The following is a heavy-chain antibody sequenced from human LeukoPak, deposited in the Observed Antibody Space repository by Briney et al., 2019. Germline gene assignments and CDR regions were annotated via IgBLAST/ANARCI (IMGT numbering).Heavy chain of an antibody. D-gene: IGHD3-22*01. V-gene: IGHV1-2*02. CDR3: ARDFLHVYHYDSSGYVRGAFDI. CDR2: INPKSGGT. CDR1: GYTFTSYY. Sequence: ASVKVSCKASGYTFTSYYMYWVRQAPGQGLEWMGWINPKSGGTNYAQKFQGRVTMTRDTSISTAYMELSRLRSDDTAVYYCARDFLHVYHYDSSGYVRGAFDIWGQGTKVTVSS. J-gene: IGHJ3*02.